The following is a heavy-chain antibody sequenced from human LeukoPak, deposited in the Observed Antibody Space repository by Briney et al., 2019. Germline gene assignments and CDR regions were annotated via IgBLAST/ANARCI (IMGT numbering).Heavy chain of an antibody. Sequence: ASVKVSCKASGYTFTGYYMHWVRQAPGQGLEWMGWINPNSGGTNYAQKFQGRVTMSVDTSKNQFSLKLSSVTAADTAVYYCARVTYSSSSISVDGFDIWGPGTMVTVSS. D-gene: IGHD6-6*01. CDR3: ARVTYSSSSISVDGFDI. CDR2: INPNSGGT. V-gene: IGHV1-2*02. CDR1: GYTFTGYY. J-gene: IGHJ3*02.